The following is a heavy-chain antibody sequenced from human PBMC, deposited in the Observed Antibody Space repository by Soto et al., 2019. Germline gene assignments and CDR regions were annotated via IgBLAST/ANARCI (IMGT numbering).Heavy chain of an antibody. CDR2: IYYSGST. J-gene: IGHJ4*02. D-gene: IGHD3-10*01. V-gene: IGHV4-39*01. Sequence: PSETLSLTCTVSGGSISSSSYYWGWIRQPPGKGLEWIGSIYYSGSTYYNPSLKSRVTISVDTSKNQFSLKLSSVTAADTAVYYCARRKYEQWFGEVSFFDYWGQGTLVTVSS. CDR3: ARRKYEQWFGEVSFFDY. CDR1: GGSISSSSYY.